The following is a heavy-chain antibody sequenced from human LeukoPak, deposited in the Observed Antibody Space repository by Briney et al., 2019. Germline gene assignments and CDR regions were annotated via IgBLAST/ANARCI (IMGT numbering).Heavy chain of an antibody. Sequence: GASVKVSSKTSGYTFTDYYFYWLRQAPGQGLEWMAWIYPNSGATRYAQKFQGRITVTRDTSISTAYMELRTLTPDDTAVYYCARDGDAVMVDFDYWGQGTLVTVSS. CDR1: GYTFTDYY. CDR2: IYPNSGAT. V-gene: IGHV1-2*02. D-gene: IGHD5-18*01. J-gene: IGHJ4*02. CDR3: ARDGDAVMVDFDY.